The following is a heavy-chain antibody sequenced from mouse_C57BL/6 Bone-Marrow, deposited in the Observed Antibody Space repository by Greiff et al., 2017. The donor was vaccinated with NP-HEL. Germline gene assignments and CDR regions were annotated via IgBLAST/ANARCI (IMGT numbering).Heavy chain of an antibody. CDR1: GFNITDDY. D-gene: IGHD3-2*02. CDR3: TSGGSSGDWYFDV. V-gene: IGHV14-4*01. Sequence: VQLQQSGAELVRPGASVKLSCTASGFNITDDYMHWVKQRPEQGLEWIGWIDPENGDTEYASKFQGKATITADTSSNTAYLQLSSLTSEDTAVYYCTSGGSSGDWYFDVWGTGTTVTVSS. CDR2: IDPENGDT. J-gene: IGHJ1*03.